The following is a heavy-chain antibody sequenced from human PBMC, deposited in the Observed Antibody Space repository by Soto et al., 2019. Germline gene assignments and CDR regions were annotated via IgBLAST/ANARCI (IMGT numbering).Heavy chain of an antibody. V-gene: IGHV1-3*01. D-gene: IGHD3-22*01. J-gene: IGHJ3*02. CDR2: INAGNGNT. CDR1: GYAFTSYA. Sequence: GASVKVSCKASGYAFTSYAMHWVRQAPGQRLEWMGWINAGNGNTKYSQKFQGRVTMTRDTSTSTVYMELSSLRSEDTAVYYCARDPPPDYYDSSGYYFDALDIWGKGTMVTVSS. CDR3: ARDPPPDYYDSSGYYFDALDI.